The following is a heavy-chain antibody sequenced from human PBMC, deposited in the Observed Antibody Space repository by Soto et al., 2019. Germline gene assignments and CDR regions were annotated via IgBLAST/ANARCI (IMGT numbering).Heavy chain of an antibody. CDR1: GYESRDHY. J-gene: IGHJ4*02. CDR2: VHESGST. CDR3: ARGTRALITSFFAY. D-gene: IGHD1-20*01. Sequence: WDLLSLTCTFSGYESRDHYGSWLRPTPGRGLEWIGCVHESGSTDYNPSLKGLVTISLHTSKSQFSLSLRSATAADTATYYCARGTRALITSFFAYSGQGIQVSGSS. V-gene: IGHV4-59*11.